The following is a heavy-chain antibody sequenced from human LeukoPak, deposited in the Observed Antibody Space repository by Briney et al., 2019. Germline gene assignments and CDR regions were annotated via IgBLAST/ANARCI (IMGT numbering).Heavy chain of an antibody. CDR1: GYSISSGHY. CDR3: AKDPFRAEGGGDYYYMDV. D-gene: IGHD2-15*01. CDR2: IYYSGST. Sequence: PSETLSLTCTVSGYSISSGHYWGWIRQPPGKGLEWIGSIYYSGSTYYNPSLKSRVTISVDTSKNQFSLKLSSVTAADTAVYYCAKDPFRAEGGGDYYYMDVWGKGTTVTISS. J-gene: IGHJ6*03. V-gene: IGHV4-38-2*02.